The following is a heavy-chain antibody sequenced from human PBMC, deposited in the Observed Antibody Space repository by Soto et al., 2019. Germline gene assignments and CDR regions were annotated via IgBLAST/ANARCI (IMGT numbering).Heavy chain of an antibody. CDR3: AKDRFIAAAGYFQH. CDR2: ISYDGSNK. J-gene: IGHJ1*01. D-gene: IGHD6-13*01. V-gene: IGHV3-30*18. Sequence: GVSLRLSCAASGFTFSSYGMHWVRQAPGKGLEWVAVISYDGSNKYYADSVKGRFTISRDNSKNTLYLQMNSLRAEDTAVYYCAKDRFIAAAGYFQHWGQGTLVTVSS. CDR1: GFTFSSYG.